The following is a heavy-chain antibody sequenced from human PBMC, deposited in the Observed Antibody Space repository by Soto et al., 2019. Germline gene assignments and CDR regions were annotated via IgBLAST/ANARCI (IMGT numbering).Heavy chain of an antibody. J-gene: IGHJ6*03. CDR3: ARETPAMEDYYYYMDV. Sequence: QVQLVQSGAEVKKPGSSVKVSCKASGGTFSSYTISWVRQAPGQGLEWMGRIIPILGIANYAQKFQGRVTITADKSTSTDYMELSSLRSEDTAVYYCARETPAMEDYYYYMDVWGKGTTVTVSS. V-gene: IGHV1-69*02. CDR1: GGTFSSYT. D-gene: IGHD5-18*01. CDR2: IIPILGIA.